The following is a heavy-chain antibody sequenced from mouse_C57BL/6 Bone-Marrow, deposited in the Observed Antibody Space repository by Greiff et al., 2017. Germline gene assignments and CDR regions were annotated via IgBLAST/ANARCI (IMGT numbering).Heavy chain of an antibody. D-gene: IGHD1-1*01. CDR2: IDPSDSYT. CDR3: ARLVLRYYFDY. Sequence: QVQLQQSGAELVRPGTSVKLSCKASGYTFTSYWMHWVKQRPVQGLEWIGVIDPSDSYTNYNQKFKGKATLTVDTSSSTAYMQLSSLTSEDSAVYYCARLVLRYYFDYWGQGTTLTVSS. CDR1: GYTFTSYW. J-gene: IGHJ2*01. V-gene: IGHV1-59*01.